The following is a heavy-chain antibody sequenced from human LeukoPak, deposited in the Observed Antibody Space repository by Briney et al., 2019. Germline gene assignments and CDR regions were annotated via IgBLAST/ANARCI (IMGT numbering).Heavy chain of an antibody. CDR2: AYYRSKWYI. D-gene: IGHD2-15*01. CDR3: ARLIRSGGSCYSPGCAFDI. V-gene: IGHV6-1*01. Sequence: SQTLSLTCAISGDSVSGSPAVWNWIRQSPSRGLEWLGRAYYRSKWYIDYAVSVKGRITITPDTSKNQFSLQLNSVTTEDTAVYYCARLIRSGGSCYSPGCAFDIWGQGTMVTVSS. CDR1: GDSVSGSPAV. J-gene: IGHJ3*02.